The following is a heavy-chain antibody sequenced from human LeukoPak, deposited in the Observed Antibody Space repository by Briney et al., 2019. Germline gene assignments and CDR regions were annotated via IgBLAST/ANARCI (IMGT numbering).Heavy chain of an antibody. CDR3: ARDPYSNYFDY. D-gene: IGHD5-18*01. Sequence: GASVKVSCKASGYTFTDYYMHWVRQAPGPGLEWMGWINPNTGGINYAQKFQGRVTMTRDTSISAAYMELSRLRSDDTAVYYCARDPYSNYFDYWGQGTLVTVSS. J-gene: IGHJ4*02. V-gene: IGHV1-2*02. CDR1: GYTFTDYY. CDR2: INPNTGGI.